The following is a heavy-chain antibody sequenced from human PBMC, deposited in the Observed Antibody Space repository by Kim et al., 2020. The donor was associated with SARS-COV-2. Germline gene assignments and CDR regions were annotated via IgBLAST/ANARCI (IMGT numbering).Heavy chain of an antibody. J-gene: IGHJ3*02. CDR3: ASCSSWYGDDAFDI. Sequence: NPSLKRRVPNSVDTAKNQFALKLSSVTAADTAVYYCASCSSWYGDDAFDIWGQGTMVTVSS. V-gene: IGHV4-4*09. D-gene: IGHD6-13*01.